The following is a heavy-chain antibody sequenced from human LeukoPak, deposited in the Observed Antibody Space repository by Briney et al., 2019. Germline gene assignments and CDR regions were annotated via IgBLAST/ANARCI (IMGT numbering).Heavy chain of an antibody. CDR2: INPNSGAT. D-gene: IGHD3-10*01. CDR1: GYTFTGYY. Sequence: ASVKVSCKASGYTFTGYYMHWVRQAPGQGLEWMGWINPNSGATNYAQRFQGRVTMTRDTSISTAYMDLNRLTSDDTAVYYCATQFSYGSGSYYDVFHIWGQGTMVTVSS. J-gene: IGHJ3*02. CDR3: ATQFSYGSGSYYDVFHI. V-gene: IGHV1-2*02.